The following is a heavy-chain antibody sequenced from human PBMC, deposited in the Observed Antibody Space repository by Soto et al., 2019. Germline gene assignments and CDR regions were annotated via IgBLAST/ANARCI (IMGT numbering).Heavy chain of an antibody. CDR2: ISGGGDAA. CDR3: ARKILGSTTRPNYWYFDL. Sequence: EVQVLESGGGLVQPWGSLRLSCAGSGFTFINYAMNWVRQAPGQGLEWVSSISGGGDAAFFPDSVRGRFTISRDNSKNTVTLQMNSLGVDDTAVYYCARKILGSTTRPNYWYFDLWGRGTLVTVSS. V-gene: IGHV3-23*01. J-gene: IGHJ2*01. D-gene: IGHD7-27*01. CDR1: GFTFINYA.